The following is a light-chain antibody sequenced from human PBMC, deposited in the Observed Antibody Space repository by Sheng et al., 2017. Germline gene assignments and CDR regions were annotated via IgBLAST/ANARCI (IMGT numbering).Light chain of an antibody. CDR1: QSVSSN. J-gene: IGKJ4*01. CDR2: GAS. Sequence: EIVLTQSPATLSVSPGETATLSCRASQSVSSNVAWYQQKPGLAPRLLIYGASSRATGFPARLSGSGSGTEFTLTISSLQSEDFAVYYCQQYDKWPLTFGGGTKVEIK. CDR3: QQYDKWPLT. V-gene: IGKV3-15*01.